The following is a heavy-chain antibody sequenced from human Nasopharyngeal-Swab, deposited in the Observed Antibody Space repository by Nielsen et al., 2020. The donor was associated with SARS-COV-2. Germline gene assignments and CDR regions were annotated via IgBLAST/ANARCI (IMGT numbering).Heavy chain of an antibody. V-gene: IGHV4-59*01. Sequence: SETLSLTCTVSGCSISSYYWSWIRQPPGKGLGWIGYIYYSGSTNYNPSLKSRVTISVDTSKNQFSLKLSSVTAADTAVYYCASSLGTGYSSGWYWDAHAFDIWGQGTMVTVSS. J-gene: IGHJ3*02. CDR1: GCSISSYY. CDR3: ASSLGTGYSSGWYWDAHAFDI. CDR2: IYYSGST. D-gene: IGHD6-19*01.